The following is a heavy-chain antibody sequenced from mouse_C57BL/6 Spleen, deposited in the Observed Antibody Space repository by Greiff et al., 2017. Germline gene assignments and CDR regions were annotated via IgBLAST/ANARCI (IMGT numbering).Heavy chain of an antibody. V-gene: IGHV2-5*01. CDR3: ANDGYYEVDYYAMDY. CDR1: GFSLTSYG. Sequence: QVNVKQSGPGLVQPSQSLSITCTVPGFSLTSYGVHCFRQSLGTGLEWLGVIWRGGSTDYNAAFMSRLSITKDNSKSQVFFKMNNLQADDTAIYYCANDGYYEVDYYAMDYWGQGTSVTVSS. J-gene: IGHJ4*01. D-gene: IGHD2-3*01. CDR2: IWRGGST.